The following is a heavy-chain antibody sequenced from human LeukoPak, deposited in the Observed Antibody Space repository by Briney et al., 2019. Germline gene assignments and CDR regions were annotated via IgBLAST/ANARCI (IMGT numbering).Heavy chain of an antibody. CDR1: GGSISSYY. CDR3: ARGGWGGGSLPYFDY. J-gene: IGHJ4*02. D-gene: IGHD2-15*01. CDR2: IYTSGST. V-gene: IGHV4-4*07. Sequence: PSETLSLTCTVSGGSISSYYWSWIRQPAGKGLEWIGRIYTSGSTNYNPSPKSRVTMSVDTSKNQFSLKLSSVTAADTAVYYCARGGWGGGSLPYFDYWGQGTLVTVSS.